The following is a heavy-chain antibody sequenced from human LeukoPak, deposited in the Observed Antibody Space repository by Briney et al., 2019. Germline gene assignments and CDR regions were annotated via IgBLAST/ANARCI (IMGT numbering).Heavy chain of an antibody. D-gene: IGHD3-22*01. J-gene: IGHJ3*02. CDR3: ERGGYYDKEAFDI. V-gene: IGHV4-59*01. Sequence: SETLSLTCTVSGGSISSYYWSWIRQPPGKGLEWIGYIYYSGSTNYNPSLKSRVTISVDTSKNQFSLKLSSVTAADTAVYYCERGGYYDKEAFDIWGQGTMVTVSS. CDR1: GGSISSYY. CDR2: IYYSGST.